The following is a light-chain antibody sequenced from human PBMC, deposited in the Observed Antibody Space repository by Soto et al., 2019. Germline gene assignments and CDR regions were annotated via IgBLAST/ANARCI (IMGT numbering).Light chain of an antibody. CDR2: NPF. J-gene: IGKJ3*01. V-gene: IGKV3-20*01. CDR3: QQYGGSPFT. Sequence: EIVLTQSPGTLSLSPGDRATLSCRASQSFSTSYLAWYQHKPGQAPRLLIYNPFTRATGIPDGFSGSGSGTDFTLTISRLEPEDLAVYYCQQYGGSPFTFGPGTKVDIK. CDR1: QSFSTSY.